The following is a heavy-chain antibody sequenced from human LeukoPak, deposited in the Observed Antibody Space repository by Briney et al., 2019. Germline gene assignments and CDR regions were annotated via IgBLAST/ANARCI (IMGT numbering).Heavy chain of an antibody. CDR2: IYSGGST. J-gene: IGHJ5*02. D-gene: IGHD5-12*01. Sequence: GGSLRLSCAASGFTVSSSYMSWVRQAPGKGLEWVSVIYSGGSTYYADSVKGRFTISRDNSKNTLYLQMNSLRAEDTAVYYCARDRRRGYSGYNWFDPWGQGTLVTVSS. CDR3: ARDRRRGYSGYNWFDP. V-gene: IGHV3-66*01. CDR1: GFTVSSSY.